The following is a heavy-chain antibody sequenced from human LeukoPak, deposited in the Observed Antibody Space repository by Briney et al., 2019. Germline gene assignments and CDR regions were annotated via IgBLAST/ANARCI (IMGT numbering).Heavy chain of an antibody. CDR1: GYTSTSYD. CDR3: ARGPPNWGYDY. V-gene: IGHV1-8*01. J-gene: IGHJ4*02. D-gene: IGHD7-27*01. Sequence: ASAKVSCKASGYTSTSYDFNWVRQATGQRPEWMGWMSPNSGDTGYAQKFQDRVTMTRNTSISTAYMELSSLRSDDTAVYYCARGPPNWGYDYWGPGTLVTVSS. CDR2: MSPNSGDT.